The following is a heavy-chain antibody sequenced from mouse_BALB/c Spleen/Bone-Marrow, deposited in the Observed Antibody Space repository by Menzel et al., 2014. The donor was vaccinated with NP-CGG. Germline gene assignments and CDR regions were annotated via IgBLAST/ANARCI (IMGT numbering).Heavy chain of an antibody. J-gene: IGHJ4*01. Sequence: QVQLQQPGAELVKPGASVKLSCKTSGYTFTNYWIQWVKQRPGQGLGWIGEIFPGTGTTYYNEKFKGKATLTIDTSSSTAYMQLSSLTSEDSSVYFCARHYYGRSDAMDYWGQVASVTIAS. CDR2: IFPGTGTT. CDR1: GYTFTNYW. CDR3: ARHYYGRSDAMDY. D-gene: IGHD1-1*01. V-gene: IGHV1S132*01.